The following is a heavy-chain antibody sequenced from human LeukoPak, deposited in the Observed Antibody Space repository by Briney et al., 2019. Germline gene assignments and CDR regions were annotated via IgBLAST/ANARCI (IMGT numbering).Heavy chain of an antibody. V-gene: IGHV4-34*01. Sequence: PSETLSLTCAVYGGSFSGYYWSWIRQPPGKGLEWIGEINHSGSTNYNPSLKSRVTISVDTSKNQFSLNLYSVTAADTAMYYCAGFTVTYNPFDFWGQGTLVTVSS. CDR3: AGFTVTYNPFDF. CDR1: GGSFSGYY. D-gene: IGHD1-1*01. J-gene: IGHJ4*02. CDR2: INHSGST.